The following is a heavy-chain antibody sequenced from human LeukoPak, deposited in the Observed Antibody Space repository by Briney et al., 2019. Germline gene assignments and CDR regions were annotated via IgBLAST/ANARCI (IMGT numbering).Heavy chain of an antibody. CDR3: ARVEAVATIGYYFNY. V-gene: IGHV3-53*01. J-gene: IGHJ4*02. Sequence: GGSLRLSCAASGFTVSSNYMSWVRQAPGKGLEWVSVIYSGGSTYYADSVKGRFTISRDNSKNTLYLQMNGLRAEDTAVFYCARVEAVATIGYYFNYWGQGTLVTVSS. CDR1: GFTVSSNY. D-gene: IGHD5-24*01. CDR2: IYSGGST.